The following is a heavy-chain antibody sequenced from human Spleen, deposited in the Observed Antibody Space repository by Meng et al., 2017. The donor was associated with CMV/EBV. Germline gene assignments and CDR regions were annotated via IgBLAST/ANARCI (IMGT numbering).Heavy chain of an antibody. J-gene: IGHJ4*02. V-gene: IGHV3-30-3*01. D-gene: IGHD3-3*01. Sequence: GGSLRLSCAASGFTFSSYAMHWVRQAPGKGLEWVAVISYDGSNKYYADSVKGRFTISRDNSKNTLYLQMNSLRAEDTAVYYCARSYDFWEASDYWVQGTLVTVSS. CDR1: GFTFSSYA. CDR2: ISYDGSNK. CDR3: ARSYDFWEASDY.